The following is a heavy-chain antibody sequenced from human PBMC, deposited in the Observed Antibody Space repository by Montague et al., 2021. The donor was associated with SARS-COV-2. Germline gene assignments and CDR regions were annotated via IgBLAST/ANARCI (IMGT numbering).Heavy chain of an antibody. CDR1: GFTFSDYW. Sequence: SLRLSCAASGFTFSDYWMPWVRQAPGKGLEWVAHIKEDGSIRHYVDSVKGRFTISRDNSKNSLHLQMNSLRVEDTAVYYCAREGAECSGWDDWGQGTLVTVSS. CDR2: IKEDGSIR. D-gene: IGHD6-19*01. CDR3: AREGAECSGWDD. V-gene: IGHV3-7*01. J-gene: IGHJ4*02.